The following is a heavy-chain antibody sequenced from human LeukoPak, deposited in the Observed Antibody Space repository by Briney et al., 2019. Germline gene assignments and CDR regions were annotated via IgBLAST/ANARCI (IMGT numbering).Heavy chain of an antibody. CDR2: IYYSGST. CDR1: GGSISSSSYY. V-gene: IGHV4-39*01. Sequence: SETLSLTCTVSGGSISSSSYYWGWIRQPPGKGLEWIGSIYYSGSTYYNPSLKSRVTISVDTSKNQFSLKLSSVTAADTAVYYCARAEQWLEYYYGMDVWGQGTTVTVSS. D-gene: IGHD6-19*01. CDR3: ARAEQWLEYYYGMDV. J-gene: IGHJ6*02.